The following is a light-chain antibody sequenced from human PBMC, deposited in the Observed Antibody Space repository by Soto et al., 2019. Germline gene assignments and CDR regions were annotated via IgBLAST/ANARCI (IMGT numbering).Light chain of an antibody. J-gene: IGLJ3*02. CDR1: SSDVGRYNF. CDR2: DVS. CDR3: SSYTSSSTRV. Sequence: QSALTQPASVSGSPGQSITISCTGTSSDVGRYNFASWYQQHPGKAPKLMIYDVSNRPSGVSDRFSGSKSGNTASLTISGLQAEDEADYYCSSYTSSSTRVFGGGTQLTVL. V-gene: IGLV2-14*01.